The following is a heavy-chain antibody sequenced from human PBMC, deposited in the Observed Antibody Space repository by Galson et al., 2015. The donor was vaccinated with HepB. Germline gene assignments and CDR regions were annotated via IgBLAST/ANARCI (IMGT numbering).Heavy chain of an antibody. D-gene: IGHD3-10*01. CDR1: GFIFSNAW. CDR2: IKSKTDGGTT. V-gene: IGHV3-15*07. J-gene: IGHJ3*02. Sequence: SLRLSCAASGFIFSNAWMNWVRQAPGKGLEWVGRIKSKTDGGTTDYAAPVKGRFTISRDDSKTTLYLQMNSLKTEDTAVYYCTTAAWVNTPHGLGPRGEYAFDIWGQGTMVTVSS. CDR3: TTAAWVNTPHGLGPRGEYAFDI.